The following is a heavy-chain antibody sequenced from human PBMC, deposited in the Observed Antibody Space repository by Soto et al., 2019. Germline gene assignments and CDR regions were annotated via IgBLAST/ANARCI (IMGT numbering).Heavy chain of an antibody. Sequence: SETLSLTCAVYGGSFSCYYWSWIRQPPGKGLEWIGEINHSGSTNYNPSLKSRVTISVDTSKNQFSLKLSSVTAADTAVYYCARGRFGLEYSSSWHKVNWFDPWGQGTLVTVSS. V-gene: IGHV4-34*01. D-gene: IGHD6-13*01. CDR3: ARGRFGLEYSSSWHKVNWFDP. CDR2: INHSGST. CDR1: GGSFSCYY. J-gene: IGHJ5*02.